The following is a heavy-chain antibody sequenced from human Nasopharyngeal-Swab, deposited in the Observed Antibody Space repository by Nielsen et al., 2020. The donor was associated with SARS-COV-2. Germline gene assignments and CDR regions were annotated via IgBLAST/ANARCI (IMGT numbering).Heavy chain of an antibody. J-gene: IGHJ6*02. V-gene: IGHV3-21*01. CDR3: ARDHLMTVTIPYYYYGMDV. D-gene: IGHD4-11*01. Sequence: GESLKISCAASGFTFSRYWMHWVRQAPGKGLEWVSSISSSSSYIYYADSVKGRFTISRDNAKNSLYLQMNSLRAEDTAVYYCARDHLMTVTIPYYYYGMDVWGQGTTVTVSS. CDR1: GFTFSRYW. CDR2: ISSSSSYI.